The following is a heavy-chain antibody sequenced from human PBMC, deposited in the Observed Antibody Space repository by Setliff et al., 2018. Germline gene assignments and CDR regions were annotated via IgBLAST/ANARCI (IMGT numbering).Heavy chain of an antibody. CDR2: ISWNSGSI. Sequence: SLRLSCAASGFTFDDYAMHWVRQAPGKGLEWVSGISWNSGSIGYADSVKGRFTISRDNAKNSLYLQMNSLRAEDTALYYCAKDIAQWLVLDAFDIWGQGTLVTVSS. CDR3: AKDIAQWLVLDAFDI. CDR1: GFTFDDYA. D-gene: IGHD6-19*01. J-gene: IGHJ3*02. V-gene: IGHV3-9*01.